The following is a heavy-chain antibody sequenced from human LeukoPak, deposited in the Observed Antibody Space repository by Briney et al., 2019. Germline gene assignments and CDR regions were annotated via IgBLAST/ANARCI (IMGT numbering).Heavy chain of an antibody. CDR2: INPNSGGT. J-gene: IGHJ4*02. V-gene: IGHV1-2*02. D-gene: IGHD6-19*01. CDR3: ARSCRISRFGRSGWHYFDY. CDR1: GYTFTGYY. Sequence: ASVKVSCKASGYTFTGYYMHWVRQAPGQGVEGMGWINPNSGGTNYAQKFQGRVTMTRDTSISTAYMELSRLRSDDTAVYYCARSCRISRFGRSGWHYFDYWGQGTLVTVSS.